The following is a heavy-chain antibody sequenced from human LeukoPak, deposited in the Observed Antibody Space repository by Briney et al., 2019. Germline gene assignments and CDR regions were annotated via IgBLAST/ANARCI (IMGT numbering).Heavy chain of an antibody. J-gene: IGHJ4*02. Sequence: PGGSLRLPCAASGFTFSSYWMSWVRQAPGEGLEWVANIKQDGSEKYYVDSVKGRFTISRDNAKNSLYLQMNSLRAEDTAVYYCARDLQLAYFDYWGQGTLVTVSS. V-gene: IGHV3-7*01. CDR2: IKQDGSEK. CDR3: ARDLQLAYFDY. CDR1: GFTFSSYW. D-gene: IGHD6-13*01.